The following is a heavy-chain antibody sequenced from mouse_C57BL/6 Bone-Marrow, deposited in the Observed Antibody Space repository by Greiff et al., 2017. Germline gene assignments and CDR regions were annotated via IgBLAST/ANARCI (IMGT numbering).Heavy chain of an antibody. D-gene: IGHD2-10*02. CDR3: ARMQYGYYAMDY. CDR2: ISDGGSYT. CDR1: GFTFSSYA. Sequence: VQLQQSGGGLVKPGGSLKLSCAASGFTFSSYAMSWVRQTPEKRLEWVATISDGGSYTYYPDNVKGRFTISRDNAKNNLYLQMSHLKSEDTASYYCARMQYGYYAMDYWGQGTSVTVSS. V-gene: IGHV5-4*01. J-gene: IGHJ4*01.